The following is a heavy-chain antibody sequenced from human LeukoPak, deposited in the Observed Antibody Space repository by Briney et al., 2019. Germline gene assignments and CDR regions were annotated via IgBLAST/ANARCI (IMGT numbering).Heavy chain of an antibody. CDR3: ARDTPRSYSSYPDV. CDR2: IKQDGSEK. Sequence: GGSLRLSCAASGFTFSSYWMSWVRQAPGKGLEWVANIKQDGSEKYYVDSVKGRFTISRDNAKNSLYLQMNSLRAEDTAVYYCARDTPRSYSSYPDVWGKGTTVTVP. J-gene: IGHJ6*03. CDR1: GFTFSSYW. V-gene: IGHV3-7*01. D-gene: IGHD3-16*01.